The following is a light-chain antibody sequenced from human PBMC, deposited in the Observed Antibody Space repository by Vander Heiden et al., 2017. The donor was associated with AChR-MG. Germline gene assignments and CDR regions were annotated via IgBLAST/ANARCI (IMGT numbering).Light chain of an antibody. V-gene: IGKV3-11*01. CDR3: QQRYNWPRT. CDR2: EAS. CDR1: QSVRTF. J-gene: IGKJ1*01. Sequence: EIVLTHSPATLSLSPGERATLSCRASQSVRTFLAWYQHKPGQPPRLLISEASNRASGIPARFRGSGAGTDFTLTISTLEPEDFAVYYCQQRYNWPRTFGQGTRVEI.